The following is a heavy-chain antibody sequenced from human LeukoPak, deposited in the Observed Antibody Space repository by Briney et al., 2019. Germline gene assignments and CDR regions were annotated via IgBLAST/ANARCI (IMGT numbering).Heavy chain of an antibody. V-gene: IGHV1-69*05. D-gene: IGHD4/OR15-4a*01. J-gene: IGHJ4*02. CDR3: ASAPGGAAFDY. CDR2: IIPIFGTA. Sequence: GPSVNVSCKASGGTFSSYAISWVRQAPGQGLEWMGGIIPIFGTANYAQKFQGRVTITTDESTSTAYMELSSLRSEDTAVYCCASAPGGAAFDYWGQGTLVTVSS. CDR1: GGTFSSYA.